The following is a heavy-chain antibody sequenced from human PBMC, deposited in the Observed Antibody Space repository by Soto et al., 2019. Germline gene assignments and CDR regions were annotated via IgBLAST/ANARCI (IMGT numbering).Heavy chain of an antibody. CDR1: GFTFSSYW. CDR2: INGDGGTT. V-gene: IGHV3-74*01. J-gene: IGHJ6*03. Sequence: EVQLVESGGDLVQPGGSLRLSCVASGFTFSSYWIHWVRQAPGKGLVWVSRINGDGGTTNYADSVKGRLTISRDNAKNTVYQQVNSLGAEDTAVYYCARGSRGYYYMDVWGRGTPLTV. CDR3: ARGSRGYYYMDV.